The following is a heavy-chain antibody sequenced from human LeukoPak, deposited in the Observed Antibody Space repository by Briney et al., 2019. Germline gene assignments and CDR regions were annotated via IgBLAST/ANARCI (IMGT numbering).Heavy chain of an antibody. V-gene: IGHV1-69*13. CDR2: IIPIFGTA. Sequence: SVKVSCKASGGTFSSYAISWVRQAPGQGLEWMGGIIPIFGTANYAQKFQGRVTITADESTSTAYMELSSLRSEDTAVYYCAGYCSGDCGGYYYFDYWGQGTLVTASS. D-gene: IGHD2-15*01. CDR1: GGTFSSYA. J-gene: IGHJ4*02. CDR3: AGYCSGDCGGYYYFDY.